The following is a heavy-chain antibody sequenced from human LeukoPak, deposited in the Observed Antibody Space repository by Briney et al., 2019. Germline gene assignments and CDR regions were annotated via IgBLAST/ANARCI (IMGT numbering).Heavy chain of an antibody. CDR1: GGTFSSYA. V-gene: IGHV1-69*05. CDR3: ARGRGGYDLNHYFDY. D-gene: IGHD5-12*01. CDR2: IIPIFGTA. J-gene: IGHJ4*02. Sequence: ASVKVSCKASGGTFSSYAISWVRQAPGQGLEWMGGIIPIFGTANYAQEFQGRVTITTDESTSTAYMELSSLRSEDTAVYYCARGRGGYDLNHYFDYWGQGTLVTVSS.